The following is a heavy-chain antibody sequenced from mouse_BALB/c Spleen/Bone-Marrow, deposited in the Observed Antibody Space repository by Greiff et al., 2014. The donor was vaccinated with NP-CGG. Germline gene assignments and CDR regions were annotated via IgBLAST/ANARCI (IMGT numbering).Heavy chain of an antibody. D-gene: IGHD2-1*01. V-gene: IGHV1-19*01. CDR2: VNPYNGGT. J-gene: IGHJ2*01. CDR3: ARGIYYGNYFDY. Sequence: DVKLQESGPELAKPGASVKMSCKASGYTFTDYYMDWVKQSHGESFEWIGRVNPYNGGTSYNQKFKGKATLTVDKSSSTAYMELNSLTSEDSAVYYCARGIYYGNYFDYWGQGTTLTVSS. CDR1: GYTFTDYY.